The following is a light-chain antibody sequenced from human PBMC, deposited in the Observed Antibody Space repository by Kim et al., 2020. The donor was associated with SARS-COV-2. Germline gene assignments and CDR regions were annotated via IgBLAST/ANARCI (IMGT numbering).Light chain of an antibody. CDR1: KLRDNY. Sequence: SPGQTATITCSGDKLRDNYACCHQPKPGRSPVLVIYQDSKRPSGIPERFSGSNSGNTATLTIGGTQAMDEADYYCQAWDSSTVVFGGGTQLTVL. J-gene: IGLJ2*01. CDR3: QAWDSSTVV. CDR2: QDS. V-gene: IGLV3-1*01.